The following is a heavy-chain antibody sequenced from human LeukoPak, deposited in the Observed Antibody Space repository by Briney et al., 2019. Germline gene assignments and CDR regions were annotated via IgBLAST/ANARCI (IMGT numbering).Heavy chain of an antibody. Sequence: GGSLRLSCVASGFNSSDYAMNWVRQAPGKGLEWVSAISGNGGTTHYADSVKGRFAISRDNSKNTLSLQMSHLRHEDTARYYCAKDRYSNYGNWFDPWGQGTQVTVFS. CDR2: ISGNGGTT. CDR3: AKDRYSNYGNWFDP. V-gene: IGHV3-23*01. J-gene: IGHJ5*02. D-gene: IGHD4-11*01. CDR1: GFNSSDYA.